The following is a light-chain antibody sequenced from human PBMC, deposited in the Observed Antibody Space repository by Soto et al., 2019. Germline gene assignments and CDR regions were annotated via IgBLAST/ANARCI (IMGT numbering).Light chain of an antibody. CDR1: QSVSNNY. J-gene: IGKJ5*01. V-gene: IGKV3D-20*02. CDR3: QQRGDWPPIT. Sequence: EIVLTQSPGTLSLSPGERATLSCRASQSVSNNYLAWYQQKPGQAPRLLISGASNRATGIPDRFSGSGSGTDFTLAISRLEPEDFSVYYCQQRGDWPPITFGQGTRLEIK. CDR2: GAS.